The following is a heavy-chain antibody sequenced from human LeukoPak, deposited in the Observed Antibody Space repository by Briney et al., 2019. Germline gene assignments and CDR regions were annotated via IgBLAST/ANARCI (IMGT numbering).Heavy chain of an antibody. CDR2: IWYDGSNK. V-gene: IGHV3-33*01. J-gene: IGHJ6*02. D-gene: IGHD3-22*01. CDR3: ARVLLPLYGMDV. Sequence: PGRSLRLSCAASGFTFSSYGVHWVRQAPGKGLEWVAVIWYDGSNKYYADSVKGRFTISRDNSKNTLYLQMNSLRAEDTAVYYCARVLLPLYGMDVWGQGTTVTVSS. CDR1: GFTFSSYG.